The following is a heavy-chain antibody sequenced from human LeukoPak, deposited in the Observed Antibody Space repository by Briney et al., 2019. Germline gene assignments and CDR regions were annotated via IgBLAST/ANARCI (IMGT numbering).Heavy chain of an antibody. V-gene: IGHV3-23*01. CDR1: GFTFSSYA. D-gene: IGHD3-9*01. CDR2: ISGSGGST. Sequence: GGSLRLPCAASGFTFSSYAMSWVRQAPGKGLEWVSAISGSGGSTYYADSVKGRFTISRDNSKNTLYLQMNSLRAEDTAVYYCAKSGSLTGYFYYYMDVWGKGTTVTVSS. J-gene: IGHJ6*03. CDR3: AKSGSLTGYFYYYMDV.